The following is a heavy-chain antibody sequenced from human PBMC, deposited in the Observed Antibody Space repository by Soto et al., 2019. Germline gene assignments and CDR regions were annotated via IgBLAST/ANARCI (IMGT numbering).Heavy chain of an antibody. CDR2: ITPSGDNT. CDR3: AREVLGITGTTAAFDI. Sequence: GSLRLSCAASGFAFSTHAVNWVRQAPGKGLAWVSSITPSGDNTYYADSVKGRFTISRDNSKNTLSLQMNSLRVEDSAVYYCAREVLGITGTTAAFDIWGQGTMVT. J-gene: IGHJ3*02. D-gene: IGHD1-20*01. V-gene: IGHV3-23*01. CDR1: GFAFSTHA.